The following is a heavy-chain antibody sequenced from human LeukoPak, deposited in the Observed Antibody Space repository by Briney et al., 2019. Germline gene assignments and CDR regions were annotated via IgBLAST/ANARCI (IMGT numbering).Heavy chain of an antibody. D-gene: IGHD1-1*01. V-gene: IGHV4-4*07. CDR1: GGSISSYY. CDR2: IYTSGST. CDR3: ARERTILFGNWFDP. J-gene: IGHJ5*02. Sequence: SETLSLTCTVSGGSISSYYWSWIRQPAGKGLEWIGRIYTSGSTNYNPSLKSRVTMSVDTSKNQFSLKLSSVTAADTAVYYCARERTILFGNWFDPWGQGTLVTVSS.